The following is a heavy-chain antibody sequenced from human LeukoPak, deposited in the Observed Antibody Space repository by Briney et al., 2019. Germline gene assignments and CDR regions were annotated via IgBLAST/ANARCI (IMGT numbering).Heavy chain of an antibody. CDR2: IYSGGNI. V-gene: IGHV3-66*01. D-gene: IGHD3-10*01. Sequence: GGSLRLSCAASGFTFSSYVMSWVRQAPGKGLEWVSVIYSGGNIYYADSAKGRFTISRDNSKNTLYLQMNSLRADDTAVYYCAREKYGSGPQPFDYWGQGTQVTVSS. J-gene: IGHJ4*02. CDR3: AREKYGSGPQPFDY. CDR1: GFTFSSYV.